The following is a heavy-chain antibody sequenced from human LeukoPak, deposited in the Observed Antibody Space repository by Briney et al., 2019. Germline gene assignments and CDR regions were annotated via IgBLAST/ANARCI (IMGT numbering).Heavy chain of an antibody. Sequence: GGSLRLSCAASGFTFSSYAMNWVRQAPGKGLEWVSGISGHGGNTYYADSVRGRFTISRDNSKNTLYLQMNSLRAEDTAVYYCASQPSLRPITDYWGQGTLVTVSS. J-gene: IGHJ4*02. V-gene: IGHV3-23*01. CDR2: ISGHGGNT. D-gene: IGHD1-14*01. CDR3: ASQPSLRPITDY. CDR1: GFTFSSYA.